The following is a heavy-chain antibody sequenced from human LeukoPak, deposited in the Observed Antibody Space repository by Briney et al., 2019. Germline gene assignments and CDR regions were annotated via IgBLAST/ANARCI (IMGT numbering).Heavy chain of an antibody. CDR1: GDSTTSNY. V-gene: IGHV4-34*01. CDR2: INHSGST. J-gene: IGHJ4*02. CDR3: ARGQSTYYYGSGSYRTFDY. D-gene: IGHD3-10*01. Sequence: SETLSLTCTVSGDSTTSNYWSWIRQPPGKGLEWIGEINHSGSTNYNPSLKSRVTISVDTSKNQFSLKLSSVTAADTAVYYCARGQSTYYYGSGSYRTFDYWGQGTLVTVSS.